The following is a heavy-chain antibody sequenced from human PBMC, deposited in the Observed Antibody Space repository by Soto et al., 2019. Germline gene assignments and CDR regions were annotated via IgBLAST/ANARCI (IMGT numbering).Heavy chain of an antibody. V-gene: IGHV4-59*01. D-gene: IGHD4-17*01. Sequence: PSETLSLTCTVSGASISSYYWHWIRQPPGKGLEWIGYIYYSGSTNYNPSLKSRVTMSIDASESQFSLRLTSVTAADTAMYYCARREHGDYSDYWGQGTLVTVSS. J-gene: IGHJ4*02. CDR1: GASISSYY. CDR2: IYYSGST. CDR3: ARREHGDYSDY.